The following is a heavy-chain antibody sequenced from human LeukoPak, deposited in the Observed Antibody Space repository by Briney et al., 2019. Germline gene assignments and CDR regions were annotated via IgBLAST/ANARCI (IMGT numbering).Heavy chain of an antibody. CDR1: GFTFSSYG. CDR2: IWYDGSNK. J-gene: IGHJ3*02. Sequence: PGGSLRLSCAAPGFTFSSYGMHWVRQAPGKGLEWVAVIWYDGSNKYYADSVKGRFTISRDNSKNTLYLQMNSLRAEDTAVYYCARGYDAFDIWGQGTMVTVSS. CDR3: ARGYDAFDI. V-gene: IGHV3-33*01.